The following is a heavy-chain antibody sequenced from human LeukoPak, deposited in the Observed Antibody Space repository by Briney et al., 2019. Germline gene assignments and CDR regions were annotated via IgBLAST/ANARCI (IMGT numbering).Heavy chain of an antibody. CDR2: ISGSGRSL. CDR1: GFNSNDYV. V-gene: IGHV3-23*01. CDR3: ATEVVY. Sequence: GGSLRLSCAASGFNSNDYVMSWVRQAPGKGLEWVSSISGSGRSLYYADPIKGRFNISRDNSKHILYLQMDSLRAEGTAIYYCATEVVYWGQGALVTVSS. J-gene: IGHJ4*02.